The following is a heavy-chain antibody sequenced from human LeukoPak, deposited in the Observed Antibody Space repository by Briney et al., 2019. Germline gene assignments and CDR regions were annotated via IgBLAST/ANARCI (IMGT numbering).Heavy chain of an antibody. V-gene: IGHV4-59*08. CDR3: AGLHFAAAEEFDP. J-gene: IGHJ5*02. D-gene: IGHD6-13*01. CDR2: IYYSGNT. Sequence: SETLSLTCTVSGGSLSGHWWSWIRQRPGKGLEWIGYIYYSGNTNYNPSLNTRVTISVDTSKNQFSLNLRSVTAADTAVYYCAGLHFAAAEEFDPWGQGTLVTVSS. CDR1: GGSLSGHW.